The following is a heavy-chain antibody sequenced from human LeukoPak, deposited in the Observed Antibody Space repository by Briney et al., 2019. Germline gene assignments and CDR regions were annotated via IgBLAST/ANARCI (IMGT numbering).Heavy chain of an antibody. CDR2: ISYDGSNK. CDR3: ARGLRAYYYYGMDV. V-gene: IGHV3-30*14. CDR1: GFTFSSYA. J-gene: IGHJ6*02. D-gene: IGHD3-3*01. Sequence: GGSLRLSCAVSGFTFSSYAMHWVRQAPGKGLEWVAVISYDGSNKYYADSVKGRFTISRDNSKNTLFLQMGSLRVEDMAVYYCARGLRAYYYYGMDVWGQGTTVTVSS.